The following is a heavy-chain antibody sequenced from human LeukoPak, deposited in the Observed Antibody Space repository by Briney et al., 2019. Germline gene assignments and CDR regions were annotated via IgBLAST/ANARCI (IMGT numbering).Heavy chain of an antibody. CDR1: GYIFTSYW. D-gene: IGHD3-10*01. CDR2: IYPGYSYM. Sequence: GESLKISCKGSGYIFTSYWIVWVRDMPGKGLECRGIIYPGYSYMRYSPSFQGQVTISADESITTAYLQWSSLKASDTAMYYCARWRKGASGSFMFDYWGQGTLVTVSS. CDR3: ARWRKGASGSFMFDY. J-gene: IGHJ4*02. V-gene: IGHV5-51*01.